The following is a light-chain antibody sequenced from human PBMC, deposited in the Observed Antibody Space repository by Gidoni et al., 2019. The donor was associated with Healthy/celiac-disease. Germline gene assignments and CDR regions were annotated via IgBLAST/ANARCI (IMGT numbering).Light chain of an antibody. CDR1: QSITNN. Sequence: EIVLTQSPATLSLSPGEGATLSCTSSQSITNNLAWYQQKPDQPPRLLIFDASTRATGVPARFSASGSGTDFTLTISSLDLEDFAISYCQQRSNWPRGTFGGXTKLEIK. J-gene: IGKJ4*01. CDR2: DAS. CDR3: QQRSNWPRGT. V-gene: IGKV3-11*01.